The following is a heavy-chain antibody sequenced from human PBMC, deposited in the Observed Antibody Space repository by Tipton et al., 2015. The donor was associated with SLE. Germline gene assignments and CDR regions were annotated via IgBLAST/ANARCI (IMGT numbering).Heavy chain of an antibody. CDR2: IYSSGST. D-gene: IGHD6-6*01. CDR1: GGSISSYY. J-gene: IGHJ3*02. CDR3: ARHRREHYTSSSSAFDI. V-gene: IGHV4-59*01. Sequence: TLSLTCTVSGGSISSYYWSWIRQPPGKGLEWIGYIYSSGSTNYNPSLKSRVTISVDTSKNQVSLRLTSVTAADTAVNYCARHRREHYTSSSSAFDIWGQGTLVTVSS.